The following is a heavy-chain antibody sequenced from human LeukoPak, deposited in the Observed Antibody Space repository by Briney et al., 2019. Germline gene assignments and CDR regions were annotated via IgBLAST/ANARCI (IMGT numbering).Heavy chain of an antibody. D-gene: IGHD3-3*01. Sequence: ASVKVSCKVSGYTLTELSMHWVRQAPGKGLEWMGGFDPEDGETIYAQKFQGRVTMTEDTSTDTAYMELSSLRSEDTAVYYCATLGNFWSGISPNSDYWGQGTLVTVSS. CDR3: ATLGNFWSGISPNSDY. J-gene: IGHJ4*02. CDR1: GYTLTELS. V-gene: IGHV1-24*01. CDR2: FDPEDGET.